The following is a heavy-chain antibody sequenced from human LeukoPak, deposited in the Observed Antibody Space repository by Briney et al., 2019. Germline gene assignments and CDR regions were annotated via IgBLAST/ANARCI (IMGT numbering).Heavy chain of an antibody. Sequence: GASVKVSCKASGGTFSSYAISWVRQAPGQGLEWMGGIIPIFGTANYAQKFQGRVTITTDESTSTAYMELSSLGSEDTAVYYCARVPPLAAAGRFDPWGRGTLVTVSS. V-gene: IGHV1-69*05. CDR1: GGTFSSYA. CDR3: ARVPPLAAAGRFDP. J-gene: IGHJ5*02. CDR2: IIPIFGTA. D-gene: IGHD6-13*01.